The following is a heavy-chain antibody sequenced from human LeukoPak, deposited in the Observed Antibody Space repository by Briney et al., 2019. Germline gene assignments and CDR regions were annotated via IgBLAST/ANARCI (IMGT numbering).Heavy chain of an antibody. J-gene: IGHJ4*02. CDR2: ISSSSSYI. CDR1: VFTFSSYS. CDR3: ARAGVAAAGLNDY. Sequence: GGSLRLSCAASVFTFSSYSMNWVRQAPGKGLEWVSSISSSSSYIYYADSVKGRFTISRDNAKNSLYLQMNSLRAEDTAVYYCARAGVAAAGLNDYWGQGTLVTVSS. V-gene: IGHV3-21*01. D-gene: IGHD6-13*01.